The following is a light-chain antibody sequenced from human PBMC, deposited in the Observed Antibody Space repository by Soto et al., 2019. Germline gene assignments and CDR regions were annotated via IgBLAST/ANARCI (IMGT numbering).Light chain of an antibody. Sequence: DIQMTQSPSTLSASVGDRVTITCRASQSISGWLAWYQQKPGKAPKLLIYDVSSLESGVPSRFRGSGSGTEFTLAISSLQPDDFATYYCQQYNSYPWTFGQGTKVDIK. CDR3: QQYNSYPWT. CDR2: DVS. J-gene: IGKJ1*01. CDR1: QSISGW. V-gene: IGKV1-5*01.